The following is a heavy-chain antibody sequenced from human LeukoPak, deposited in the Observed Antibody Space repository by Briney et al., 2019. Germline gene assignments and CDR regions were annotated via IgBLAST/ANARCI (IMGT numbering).Heavy chain of an antibody. Sequence: PGGSLRLSCAASGFTFSSYGMHWVRQAPGKGLEWVAVISYDGSNKYYADSVKGRFTISRDNAKNSLYLQMNSLRAEDTAVYYCARSTYSSSWYYEYFQHWGQGTLVTVSS. CDR2: ISYDGSNK. J-gene: IGHJ1*01. V-gene: IGHV3-30*03. D-gene: IGHD6-13*01. CDR3: ARSTYSSSWYYEYFQH. CDR1: GFTFSSYG.